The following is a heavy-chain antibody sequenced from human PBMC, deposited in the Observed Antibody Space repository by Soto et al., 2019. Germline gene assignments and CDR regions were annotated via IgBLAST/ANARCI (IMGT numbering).Heavy chain of an antibody. V-gene: IGHV4-31*02. CDR3: ARVGGSYYGSFDY. Sequence: TSATLSLTWTVSGGSISSGVYYWIWIRQHPGKGLEWIGYIYYSGSTYYNPSLKSRVTISVDTSKNQFSLKLSSVTAADTAVYYCARVGGSYYGSFDYWGQGTLVTSPQ. D-gene: IGHD1-26*01. J-gene: IGHJ4*02. CDR1: GGSISSGVYY. CDR2: IYYSGST.